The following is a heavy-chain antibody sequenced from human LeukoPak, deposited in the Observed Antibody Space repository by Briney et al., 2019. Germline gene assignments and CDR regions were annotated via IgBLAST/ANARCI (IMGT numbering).Heavy chain of an antibody. CDR1: GFTFDYAC. CDR3: TTEVRDSSGYFYFDN. J-gene: IGHJ4*02. D-gene: IGHD3-22*01. Sequence: PGGSLRLSCAASGFTFDYACMSWVRRAPAKGLEWVGRIKSKTEGGTTVYAAPVQGRFTISRDDSKNTLYLQINSLKTEDTAVYFCTTEVRDSSGYFYFDNWGQGTLVTVSS. CDR2: IKSKTEGGTT. V-gene: IGHV3-15*01.